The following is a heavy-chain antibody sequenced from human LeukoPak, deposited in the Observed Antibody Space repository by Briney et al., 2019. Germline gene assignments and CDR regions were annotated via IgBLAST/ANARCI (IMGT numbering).Heavy chain of an antibody. D-gene: IGHD3-22*01. Sequence: SETLSLTCAVSGGSISSSNWWSWVRQPPGKGLEWIGEIYHSGSTNYNPSLKSRVTISVDKSKNQFSLKLSSVTAADTAVYYCARVGVVVITDPNWYFDLWGRGTLVTVSS. J-gene: IGHJ2*01. CDR2: IYHSGST. V-gene: IGHV4-4*02. CDR3: ARVGVVVITDPNWYFDL. CDR1: GGSISSSNW.